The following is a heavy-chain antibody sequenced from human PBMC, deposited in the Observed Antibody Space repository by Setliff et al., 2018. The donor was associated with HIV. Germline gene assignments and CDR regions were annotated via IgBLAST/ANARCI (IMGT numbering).Heavy chain of an antibody. J-gene: IGHJ2*01. V-gene: IGHV4-31*03. CDR2: IYYSGTI. CDR1: GGSISSGGYY. CDR3: ARLGIAAAGTLNWYFDL. Sequence: PSETLSLTCTVSGGSISSGGYYWSWIRQHPGKGLEWIGYIYYSGTIYYNPSLKSRAAISVDTSKNQFSLKLSSVTAADTAVYYCARLGIAAAGTLNWYFDLWGRGTLVTVS. D-gene: IGHD6-13*01.